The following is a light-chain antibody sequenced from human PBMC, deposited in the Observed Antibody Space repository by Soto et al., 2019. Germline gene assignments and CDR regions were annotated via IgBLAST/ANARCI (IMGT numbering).Light chain of an antibody. J-gene: IGKJ1*01. Sequence: DIQMTQSPSSLSASGGDRVTITCRASQSISSNVNWYQQKPGKAPKILIYAASSLQSGVPSRFSGSGSGTDFTLTISSLQPEDFVTYYCQQSYSTPWTFGQGTKVEIK. CDR3: QQSYSTPWT. CDR2: AAS. V-gene: IGKV1-39*01. CDR1: QSISSN.